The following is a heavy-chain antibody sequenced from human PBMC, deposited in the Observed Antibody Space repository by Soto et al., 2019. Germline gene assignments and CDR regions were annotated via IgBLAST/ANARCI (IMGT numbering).Heavy chain of an antibody. J-gene: IGHJ6*04. CDR2: INPNSAGT. V-gene: IGHV1-2*02. D-gene: IGHD6-19*01. Sequence: ASEEVSCRASGYTFTDYDMLGVRQAPGQGLEGMAWINPNSAGTNHAQKFQARATMTRETSLSTAYMEPNRLRSDETVVYYCARDKSPSSGWPGMDVWGKGTTATVS. CDR3: ARDKSPSSGWPGMDV. CDR1: GYTFTDYD.